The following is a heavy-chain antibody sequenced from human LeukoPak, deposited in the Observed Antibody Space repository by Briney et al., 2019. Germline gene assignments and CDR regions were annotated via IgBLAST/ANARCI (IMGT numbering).Heavy chain of an antibody. CDR1: GFTFSHFW. V-gene: IGHV3-30*18. CDR3: AKHYQDRSGWYYFDY. D-gene: IGHD6-19*01. J-gene: IGHJ4*02. Sequence: PGGSLRLSCAASGFTFSHFWMSWVRQAPGKGLEWVAVISYDGSNKYYADSVKGRFTISRDNSKNTLYLQMNSLRAEDTAVYYCAKHYQDRSGWYYFDYWGQGTLVTVSS. CDR2: ISYDGSNK.